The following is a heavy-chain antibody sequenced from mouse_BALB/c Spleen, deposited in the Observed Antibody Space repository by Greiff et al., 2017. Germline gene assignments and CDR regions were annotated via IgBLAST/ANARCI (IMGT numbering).Heavy chain of an antibody. D-gene: IGHD1-2*01. CDR2: ISSGSSTI. CDR3: ARSLLRDYYFDY. V-gene: IGHV5-17*02. CDR1: GFTFSSFG. Sequence: EVQLVESGGGLVQPGGSRKLSCAASGFTFSSFGMHWVRQAPEKGLEWVAYISSGSSTIYYADTVKGRFTISRDNPKNTLFLQMTSLRSEDTAMYYCARSLLRDYYFDYWGQGTTLTVSS. J-gene: IGHJ2*01.